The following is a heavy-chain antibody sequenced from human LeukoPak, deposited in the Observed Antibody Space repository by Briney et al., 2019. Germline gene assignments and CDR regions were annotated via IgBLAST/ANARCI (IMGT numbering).Heavy chain of an antibody. D-gene: IGHD5-18*01. CDR1: GFTFSSYS. Sequence: GGSLRLSCAASGFTFSSYSMNWVRQAPGEGLEWVSSISSSSSYIYYADSVKGRFTISRDNAKNSLYLQMNSLRAEDTAVYYCARENHGYGFDYWGQGTLVTVSS. CDR3: ARENHGYGFDY. CDR2: ISSSSSYI. V-gene: IGHV3-21*01. J-gene: IGHJ4*02.